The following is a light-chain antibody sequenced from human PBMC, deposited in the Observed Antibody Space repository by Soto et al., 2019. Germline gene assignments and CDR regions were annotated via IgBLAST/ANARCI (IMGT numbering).Light chain of an antibody. CDR1: SSDVGGYNY. V-gene: IGLV2-11*01. J-gene: IGLJ1*01. Sequence: QSALTQPRAVSGSPGQSATTSCTETSSDVGGYNYVSWYQQHPGKAPKLMIYDVSKRPSGVPDRFSGSKSGNTASLTISGLQAEDEADYYCCSYAGSYTYVFGTGTKVTVL. CDR3: CSYAGSYTYV. CDR2: DVS.